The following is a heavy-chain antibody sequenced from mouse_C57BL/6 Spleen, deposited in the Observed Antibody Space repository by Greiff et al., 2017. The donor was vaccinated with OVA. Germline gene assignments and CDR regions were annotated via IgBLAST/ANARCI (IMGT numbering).Heavy chain of an antibody. CDR2: ISSGSSTI. D-gene: IGHD1-1*01. J-gene: IGHJ4*01. CDR3: ARPEPYYYGSSYDYAMDY. Sequence: EVKLVESGGGLVKPGGSLKLSCAASGFTFSDYGMHWVRQAPEKGLEWVAYISSGSSTIYYADTVKGRFTISRDNAKNTLFLQMTSLRSEDTAMYYCARPEPYYYGSSYDYAMDYWGQGTSVTVSS. CDR1: GFTFSDYG. V-gene: IGHV5-17*01.